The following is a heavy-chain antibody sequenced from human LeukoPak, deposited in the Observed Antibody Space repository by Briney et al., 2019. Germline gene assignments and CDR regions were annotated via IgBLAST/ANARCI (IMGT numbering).Heavy chain of an antibody. CDR1: AFTFSSYG. CDR2: IRYDGSNK. V-gene: IGHV3-30*02. D-gene: IGHD5-24*01. CDR3: AKDSGGYNPPFDY. J-gene: IGHJ4*02. Sequence: GGSLRLSCAASAFTFSSYGMHWVRQAPGKGLEWVAFIRYDGSNKYYADSVKGRFTISRDNSKNTLYLQMNSPRAEDTAVYYCAKDSGGYNPPFDYWGEGTLVTVSS.